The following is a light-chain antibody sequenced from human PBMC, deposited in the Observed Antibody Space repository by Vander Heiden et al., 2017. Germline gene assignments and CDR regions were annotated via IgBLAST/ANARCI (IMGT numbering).Light chain of an antibody. CDR3: QTWGSDIVL. CDR2: VNSDGTH. V-gene: IGLV4-69*01. CDR1: SGHHGYA. Sequence: QLVLTQSPSASASLGASVTLTCTLSSGHHGYAIAWHQQQPQKGPRYLMKVNSDGTHFKGDGIPDRFSGSSSGAERYLTISSLQSEDEADYHCQTWGSDIVLFGGGTKLTVL. J-gene: IGLJ2*01.